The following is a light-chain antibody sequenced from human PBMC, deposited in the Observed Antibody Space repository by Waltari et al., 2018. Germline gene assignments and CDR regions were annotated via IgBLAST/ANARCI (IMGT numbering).Light chain of an antibody. CDR2: DAS. CDR1: QSFSSSY. CDR3: HQYGSSPT. Sequence: EIVLTQSPGTLSLSPGERATLSCRASQSFSSSYLAWYQQKPGQAPSLLIYDASTRATGIPDRFSGGGSGTDFTLTIGRLEPEDFAVYYCHQYGSSPTFDQGTKLEIK. J-gene: IGKJ2*01. V-gene: IGKV3-20*01.